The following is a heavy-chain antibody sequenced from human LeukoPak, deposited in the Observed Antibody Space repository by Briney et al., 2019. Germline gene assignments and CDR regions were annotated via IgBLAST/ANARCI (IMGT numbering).Heavy chain of an antibody. V-gene: IGHV1-2*02. CDR3: ARDGNWNVLQFDC. J-gene: IGHJ4*02. CDR1: GYTFIDYY. CDR2: INPNSGGT. Sequence: ASVKVSCKTSGYTFIDYYIHWVRQAPGQGIEWMGWINPNSGGTNYAQRFQGRVTMTRDTSINTVYMELSSLTSDDTAVYYCARDGNWNVLQFDCWGQGTLVTVSS. D-gene: IGHD1-1*01.